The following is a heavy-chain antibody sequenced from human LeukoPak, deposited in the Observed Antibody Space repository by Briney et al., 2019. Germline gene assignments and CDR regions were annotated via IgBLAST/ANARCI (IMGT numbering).Heavy chain of an antibody. J-gene: IGHJ4*02. Sequence: GGSLRLSCAASGFTFSSYGMHWVRQAPGKGLEWVAFIWYDGSNKYYADSVKGRFTISRDNSKNTLYLQMNSLRAEDTAVYYCAKREYSYGDYWGQGTLVTVSS. V-gene: IGHV3-30*02. D-gene: IGHD5-18*01. CDR3: AKREYSYGDY. CDR2: IWYDGSNK. CDR1: GFTFSSYG.